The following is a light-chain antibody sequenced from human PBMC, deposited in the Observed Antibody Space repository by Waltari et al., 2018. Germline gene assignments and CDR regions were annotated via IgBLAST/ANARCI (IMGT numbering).Light chain of an antibody. V-gene: IGKV1-39*01. CDR3: QQSYITPYT. J-gene: IGKJ2*01. CDR2: AAS. Sequence: DIQMTQSPSSLSASVGDRVSITLRASQSITRYRNWYQQKPGKAPQLLIYAASSLQSGVPSRFSGSGSGTDFTLTISSLQPEDFAAYYCQQSYITPYTFGQGTKLEIK. CDR1: QSITRY.